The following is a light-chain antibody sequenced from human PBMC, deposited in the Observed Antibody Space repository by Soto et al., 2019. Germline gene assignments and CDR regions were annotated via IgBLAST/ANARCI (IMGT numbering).Light chain of an antibody. Sequence: EIVMTQSPATLSVSPGERATLSCRASQSVSSNLAWYQQKPGQPPSLLIYGASARATGIPARFSGSGSGTEFTLTISNLQSEDFAVYYCQHYNNWPFTFGQGPRWIS. V-gene: IGKV3-15*01. CDR3: QHYNNWPFT. CDR2: GAS. J-gene: IGKJ2*01. CDR1: QSVSSN.